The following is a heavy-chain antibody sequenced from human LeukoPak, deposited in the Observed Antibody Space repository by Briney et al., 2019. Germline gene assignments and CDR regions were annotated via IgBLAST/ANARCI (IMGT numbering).Heavy chain of an antibody. D-gene: IGHD3-3*01. J-gene: IGHJ3*02. CDR1: GGSISSYY. V-gene: IGHV4-59*08. Sequence: SETLSLTCTVSGGSISSYYWSWIRQPPGKGLEWIGYIYYSGSTNYNPSLKSRVTISVDTSKNQFYLKLSSVTAADTAVYYCARLSPYYDFWSGAETNAFDIWGQGTMVTVSS. CDR2: IYYSGST. CDR3: ARLSPYYDFWSGAETNAFDI.